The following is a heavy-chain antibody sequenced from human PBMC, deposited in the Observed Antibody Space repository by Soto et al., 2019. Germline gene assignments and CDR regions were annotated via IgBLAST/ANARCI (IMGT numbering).Heavy chain of an antibody. J-gene: IGHJ4*02. CDR3: AREEWCGDSSDY. Sequence: QVQLVQSGAEVKKPGASVKVSCKASGYTFTSYGISWVRQAPGQGLEWMGWISAYNGNTNYAQKLQGRVTMTTDTATSTAYKELRSLRTDDTAVYYWAREEWCGDSSDYWGQGTLVTVAS. D-gene: IGHD3-10*01. V-gene: IGHV1-18*01. CDR2: ISAYNGNT. CDR1: GYTFTSYG.